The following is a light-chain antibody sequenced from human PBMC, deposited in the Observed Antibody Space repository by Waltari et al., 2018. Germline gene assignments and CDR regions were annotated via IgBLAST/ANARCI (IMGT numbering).Light chain of an antibody. J-gene: IGLJ2*01. CDR2: DVN. CDR1: SRDVGTYKS. Sequence: QSALTQPASVSGSPGQSITPPCTGTSRDVGTYKSVSWYQPRPGTAPKSIIYDVNKPPSGVSNRFSGSKSGNTASLTISGLQAEDEANYSCASYSSISSYVVFGGGTKLTVL. CDR3: ASYSSISSYVV. V-gene: IGLV2-14*03.